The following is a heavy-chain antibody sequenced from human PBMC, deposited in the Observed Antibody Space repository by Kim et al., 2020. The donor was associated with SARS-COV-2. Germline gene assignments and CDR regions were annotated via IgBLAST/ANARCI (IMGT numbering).Heavy chain of an antibody. CDR3: ARGREYSKFEY. Sequence: GGSLRLSCAASGFTFDDYGMSWVRQAPGKGLEWVSGINWNGGSTGYADSVKGRFTISRDNAKNSLYLQMNSLRAEDTAXYHCARGREYSKFEYWGQGTLVTVSS. J-gene: IGHJ4*02. V-gene: IGHV3-20*01. CDR1: GFTFDDYG. D-gene: IGHD6-6*01. CDR2: INWNGGST.